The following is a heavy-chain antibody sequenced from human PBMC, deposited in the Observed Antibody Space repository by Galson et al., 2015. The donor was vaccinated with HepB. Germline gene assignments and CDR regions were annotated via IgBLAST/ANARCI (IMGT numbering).Heavy chain of an antibody. CDR1: RFTFSSYW. V-gene: IGHV3-7*01. CDR3: ARDYDPGARPLWYFDL. Sequence: SLRLSCAASRFTFSSYWMNWVRQAPGKGLEWVANINQDGSEKYYMDSVKGRFTISRDNAKNSLCLQMNSLRAEDTAVYYCARDYDPGARPLWYFDLWGRGTLVTVSP. D-gene: IGHD3-3*01. J-gene: IGHJ2*01. CDR2: INQDGSEK.